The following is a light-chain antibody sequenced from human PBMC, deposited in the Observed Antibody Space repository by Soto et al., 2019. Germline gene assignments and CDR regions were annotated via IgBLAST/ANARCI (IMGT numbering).Light chain of an antibody. CDR3: QQSYSSPLT. CDR1: QSINTY. CDR2: AAS. J-gene: IGKJ4*01. V-gene: IGKV1-39*01. Sequence: DIQMTQSPSSLSASVGDRVTITCRASQSINTYLNWYQQKAGEAPKLLIIAASGLQRGVPSRFTGTGSGTGFTLTISRLQPEDFATYYCQQSYSSPLTFGGGTKVDIK.